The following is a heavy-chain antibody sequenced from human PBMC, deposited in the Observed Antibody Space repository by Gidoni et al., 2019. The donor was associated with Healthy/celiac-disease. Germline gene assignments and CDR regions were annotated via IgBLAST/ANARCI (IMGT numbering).Heavy chain of an antibody. CDR1: GFTFSSYS. CDR3: ARGPDYYGSGDPDYFDY. Sequence: EVQLVESGGGLVKPGGSLRLSCAASGFTFSSYSMNWVRQAPGKGLEWVSSISSSSSYIYYADSVKGRFTISRDNAKNSLYLQMNSLRAEDTAVYYCARGPDYYGSGDPDYFDYWGQGTLVTVSS. J-gene: IGHJ4*02. D-gene: IGHD3-10*01. V-gene: IGHV3-21*01. CDR2: ISSSSSYI.